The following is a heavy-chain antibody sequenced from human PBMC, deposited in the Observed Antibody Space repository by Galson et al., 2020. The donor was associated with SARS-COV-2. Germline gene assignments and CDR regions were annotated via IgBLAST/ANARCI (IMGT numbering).Heavy chain of an antibody. CDR2: ISDTGDKT. V-gene: IGHV3-23*01. CDR1: RFAFSTYA. Sequence: GESLKISCAASRFAFSTYAMTWVRQAPEKGLEWVSSISDTGDKTNYADSVKGRFIISRDNSKNTLYVQMNSLRAEDTAVYYCAKGGVRGVNYYYYYYMDVWGKGTTVTVSS. D-gene: IGHD3-10*01. J-gene: IGHJ6*03. CDR3: AKGGVRGVNYYYYYYMDV.